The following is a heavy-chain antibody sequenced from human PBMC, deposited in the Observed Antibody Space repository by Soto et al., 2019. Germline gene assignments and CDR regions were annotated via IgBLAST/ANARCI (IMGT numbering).Heavy chain of an antibody. Sequence: EVQLLESGGGLVQPGGSLRLSCAASGFTFSSYAMSWVRQAPGKGLEWVSAISGSGGSTYYADSVKGRFTISRDNSKNTLYLQMNSLRAEDTAVYYCAKVRTRSDTAMVSYFDYWGQGTLVTVSS. CDR2: ISGSGGST. CDR3: AKVRTRSDTAMVSYFDY. V-gene: IGHV3-23*01. D-gene: IGHD5-18*01. CDR1: GFTFSSYA. J-gene: IGHJ4*02.